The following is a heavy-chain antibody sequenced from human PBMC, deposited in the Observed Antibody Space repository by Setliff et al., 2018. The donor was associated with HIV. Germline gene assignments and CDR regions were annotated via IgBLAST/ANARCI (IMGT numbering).Heavy chain of an antibody. D-gene: IGHD2-15*01. CDR3: ARDPYCSGDGCFRYYQH. CDR2: IYYTGSP. Sequence: TSETLSLTCTVSGDSISSSIYYWGWVRQPPGKGLEWIGGIYYTGSPFYNPSLKSRVTISVDTSNNQFSLKLSSVTAADTAVYFCARDPYCSGDGCFRYYQHWGRGTLVTSPQ. CDR1: GDSISSSIYY. V-gene: IGHV4-39*07. J-gene: IGHJ1*01.